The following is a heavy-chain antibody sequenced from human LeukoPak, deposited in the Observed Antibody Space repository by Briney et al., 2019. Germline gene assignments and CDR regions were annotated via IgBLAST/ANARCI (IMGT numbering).Heavy chain of an antibody. J-gene: IGHJ4*02. D-gene: IGHD2-15*01. V-gene: IGHV3-74*01. CDR2: INSDGSST. CDR3: ARVIWGCSGGSCYSVDY. CDR1: GFTFSSYW. Sequence: GGSLRLSCAASGFTFSSYWMHWVRQAPGKGLVWVSRINSDGSSTSYADSVKGRFTISRDNAKNTLYLQMNSLRAEDTAVYYCARVIWGCSGGSCYSVDYWGQGTLVTVSS.